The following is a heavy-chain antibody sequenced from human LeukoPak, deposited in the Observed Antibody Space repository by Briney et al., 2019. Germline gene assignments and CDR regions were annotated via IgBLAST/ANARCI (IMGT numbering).Heavy chain of an antibody. D-gene: IGHD3-10*01. CDR3: ARLGFGERTNWFDP. V-gene: IGHV4-39*01. J-gene: IGHJ5*02. Sequence: SETLSLTCTVSGASISSSSYYWGWIRQPPGKGLEWIGTIYYSGSTYYNPSLKSRVTISVDTSKNQFSLKLSSVTAADTAVYYCARLGFGERTNWFDPWGQGTLVTVSS. CDR1: GASISSSSYY. CDR2: IYYSGST.